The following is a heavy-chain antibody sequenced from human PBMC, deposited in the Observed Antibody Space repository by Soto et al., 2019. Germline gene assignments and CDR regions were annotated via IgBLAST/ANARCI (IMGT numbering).Heavy chain of an antibody. D-gene: IGHD2-2*01. CDR2: ISPYNGNT. V-gene: IGHV1-18*01. J-gene: IGHJ4*02. CDR1: GFTFNTYF. Sequence: HVQLLQSGGELKKPGASVKVSCNTSGFTFNTYFISWVRQAPGQGLEWMGWISPYNGNTKYGEKFQGRVTMTTDTIPRTAYMELRNLRIDDTAVYYCARDTSNSFDYWGQVTLVTVSS. CDR3: ARDTSNSFDY.